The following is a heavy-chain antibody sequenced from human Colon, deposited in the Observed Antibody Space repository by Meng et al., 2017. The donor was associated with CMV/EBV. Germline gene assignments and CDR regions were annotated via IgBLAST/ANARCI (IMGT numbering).Heavy chain of an antibody. CDR3: AKDMGSGDYYDSSGLDY. CDR2: IWYDGSNK. D-gene: IGHD3-22*01. Sequence: GESLKISYSASGFNFGGSGMHWVRQAPGKGLEWVAVIWYDGSNKYYADSVKGRFTISRDNSKNTLYLQMNSLRAEDTAVYYCAKDMGSGDYYDSSGLDYWGQGTLVTVSS. J-gene: IGHJ4*02. CDR1: GFNFGGSG. V-gene: IGHV3-33*06.